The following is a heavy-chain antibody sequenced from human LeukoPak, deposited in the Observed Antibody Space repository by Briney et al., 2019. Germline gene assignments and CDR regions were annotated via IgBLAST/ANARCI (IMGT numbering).Heavy chain of an antibody. J-gene: IGHJ3*02. D-gene: IGHD1-1*01. CDR3: ANEYNWNDGGAFDI. CDR1: GGSISSSSYY. V-gene: IGHV4-39*07. Sequence: SETLSLTCTVSGGSISSSSYYWGWIRQPPGKGLEWIGGIYYSGSSYYNPSLKSRVTISVDTSKNQFSLKLSSVTAADTAVYYCANEYNWNDGGAFDIWGQGTMVTVSS. CDR2: IYYSGSS.